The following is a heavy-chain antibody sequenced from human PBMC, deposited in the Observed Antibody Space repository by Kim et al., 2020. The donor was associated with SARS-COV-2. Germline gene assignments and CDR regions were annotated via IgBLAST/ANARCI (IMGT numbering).Heavy chain of an antibody. CDR2: SSSSYT. D-gene: IGHD3-16*01. V-gene: IGHV3-11*05. J-gene: IGHJ2*01. CDR3: ARDLAD. Sequence: SSSSYTNYADSVKGRFTISRDNAKNSLYLQMNSLRAEDTAVYYCARDLADWGRGTLVTVSS.